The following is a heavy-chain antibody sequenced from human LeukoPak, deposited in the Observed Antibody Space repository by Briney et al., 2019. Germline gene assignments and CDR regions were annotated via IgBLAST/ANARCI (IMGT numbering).Heavy chain of an antibody. CDR2: ISSSGSTI. J-gene: IGHJ6*04. CDR3: ARRYCSGGSCRNTRSYYYYYYGMDV. D-gene: IGHD2-15*01. CDR1: GFTFSSYE. V-gene: IGHV3-48*03. Sequence: GGSLRLSCAASGFTFSSYEMNWVRQAPGKGLEWVSYISSSGSTIYYADSVKGRFTISRDNAKNSLYLQMNSLRAEDTAVYYCARRYCSGGSCRNTRSYYYYYYGMDVWGKGTTVTVSS.